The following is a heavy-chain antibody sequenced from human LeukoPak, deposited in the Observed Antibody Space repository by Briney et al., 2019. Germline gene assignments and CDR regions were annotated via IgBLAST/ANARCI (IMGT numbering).Heavy chain of an antibody. CDR2: FDPEDGET. CDR1: GYTLTELS. Sequence: ASVKVSCKVSGYTLTELSMHWVRQAPGKGLERMGGFDPEDGETIYAQKFQGRVTMTEDTSTDTAYMELSSLRSEDTAVYYCATDLPKPYCSGGSCRGWFDPWGQGTLVTVSS. CDR3: ATDLPKPYCSGGSCRGWFDP. D-gene: IGHD2-15*01. J-gene: IGHJ5*02. V-gene: IGHV1-24*01.